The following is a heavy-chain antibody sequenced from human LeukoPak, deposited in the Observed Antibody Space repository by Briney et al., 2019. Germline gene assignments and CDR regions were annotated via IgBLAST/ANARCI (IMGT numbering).Heavy chain of an antibody. J-gene: IGHJ4*02. D-gene: IGHD3-22*01. CDR1: GGSISSSSYY. CDR3: ARGRPNYDSSGYRVGPIFDY. Sequence: PSETLSLTCTVSGGSISSSSYYWGWIRQPPGKGLEWIGSIYYSGSTYYNPSLKSRVTISVDTSKNQFSLKLSSVTAADTAVYYCARGRPNYDSSGYRVGPIFDYWGQGTLVTVSS. CDR2: IYYSGST. V-gene: IGHV4-39*01.